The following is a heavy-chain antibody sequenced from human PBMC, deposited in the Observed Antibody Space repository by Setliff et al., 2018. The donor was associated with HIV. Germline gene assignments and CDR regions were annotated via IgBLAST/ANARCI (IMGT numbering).Heavy chain of an antibody. CDR3: ARRPAGAVAGGYGMDV. J-gene: IGHJ6*02. D-gene: IGHD6-19*01. V-gene: IGHV4-38-2*01. CDR2: IYHSGST. Sequence: SETLSLTCAASNYSISSAYYWGWIRHPPGKGLEWIGSIYHSGSTYYNPSLKSRVTISVDTSKNQFSLKLSSVTAADTAVYYCARRPAGAVAGGYGMDVWGQGTTVTVSS. CDR1: NYSISSAYY.